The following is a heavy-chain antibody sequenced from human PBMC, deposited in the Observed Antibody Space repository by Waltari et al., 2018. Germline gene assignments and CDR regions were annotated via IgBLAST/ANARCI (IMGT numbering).Heavy chain of an antibody. V-gene: IGHV3-49*04. J-gene: IGHJ3*02. D-gene: IGHD1-1*01. Sequence: EVQLVESGGGLVQPVRSLRLSCTASGFTFGDYAMSWVRQAPGKGLEWVGFIRSKAYGGTTEYAASVKGRFTISRDDSKSIAYLQMNSLKTEDTAVYYCTRDSNWAHGAFDIWGQGTMVTVSS. CDR3: TRDSNWAHGAFDI. CDR2: IRSKAYGGTT. CDR1: GFTFGDYA.